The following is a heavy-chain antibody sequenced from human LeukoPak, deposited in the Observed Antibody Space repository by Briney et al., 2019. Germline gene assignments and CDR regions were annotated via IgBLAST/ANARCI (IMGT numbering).Heavy chain of an antibody. J-gene: IGHJ4*02. Sequence: GASVRVPCKVSGYTLTELSMHWVRQAPGKGLEWMGGFDPEDGETVYAQKFQGRVTMTEDTSTDTAYMELSSLRSEDTAMYYCATNIGGRNYYDSSGYVSWGQGTLVTVSS. V-gene: IGHV1-24*01. D-gene: IGHD3-22*01. CDR2: FDPEDGET. CDR3: ATNIGGRNYYDSSGYVS. CDR1: GYTLTELS.